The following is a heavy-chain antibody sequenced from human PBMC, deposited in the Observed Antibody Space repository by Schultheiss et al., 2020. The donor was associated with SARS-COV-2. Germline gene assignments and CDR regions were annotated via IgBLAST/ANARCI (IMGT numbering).Heavy chain of an antibody. CDR3: ARSPDYWNFDS. Sequence: ASVKVSCKASGYTFTAYYIHWVRQAPGQGLEWMGWISAYNGNTNYAQKLQGRVTMTRDTSTSTAYMELRSLRSDDTAVYYCARSPDYWNFDSWGQGTLVTVSS. D-gene: IGHD4-11*01. V-gene: IGHV1-18*04. CDR2: ISAYNGNT. CDR1: GYTFTAYY. J-gene: IGHJ4*02.